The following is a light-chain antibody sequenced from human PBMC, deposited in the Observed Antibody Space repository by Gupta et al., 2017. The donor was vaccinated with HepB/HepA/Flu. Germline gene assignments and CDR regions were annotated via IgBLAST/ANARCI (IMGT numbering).Light chain of an antibody. V-gene: IGKV4-1*01. CDR3: QQYYSTLS. J-gene: IGKJ3*01. Sequence: DIVMTQSPDSLAVSLGERATINCKSSQSVLSSSNNKNYLAWYHQKPGQPPKLLIYWASTRESGVPDRFSGSGSGTDFTLTITSLQAEDVAVYSCQQYYSTLSFGPGTKVDIK. CDR1: QSVLSSSNNKNY. CDR2: WAS.